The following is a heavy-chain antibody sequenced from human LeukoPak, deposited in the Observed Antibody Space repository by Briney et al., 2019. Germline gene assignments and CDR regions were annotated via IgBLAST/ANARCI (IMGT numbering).Heavy chain of an antibody. V-gene: IGHV3-23*01. CDR3: AIMHGYYDGSGYWVQ. CDR1: GFTFGSYG. Sequence: GGSLRLSWAASGFTFGSYGMSWVRQAPGKGLEWVSFITPNADRTSYADSVEGRFTISRDNPRNTLYMQMNSLRDEDTAVYYCAIMHGYYDGSGYWVQWGQGTLVTVSS. CDR2: ITPNADRT. J-gene: IGHJ1*01. D-gene: IGHD3-22*01.